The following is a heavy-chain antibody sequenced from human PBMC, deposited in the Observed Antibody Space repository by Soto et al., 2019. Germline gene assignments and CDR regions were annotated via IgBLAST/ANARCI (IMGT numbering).Heavy chain of an antibody. CDR1: GFTFSNYA. CDR3: AKDPRIHYYDSGIPSY. CDR2: ISGRGGST. D-gene: IGHD3-10*01. V-gene: IGHV3-23*01. Sequence: EVQLLESGGGLVQPGGSLRLSCAASGFTFSNYAMSWVRQAPGKGLEWVSAISGRGGSTYYADSVKGRFTISRDNSNNSLYLQMNSLRAEDTAVYCCAKDPRIHYYDSGIPSYWGQGTLVTVSS. J-gene: IGHJ4*02.